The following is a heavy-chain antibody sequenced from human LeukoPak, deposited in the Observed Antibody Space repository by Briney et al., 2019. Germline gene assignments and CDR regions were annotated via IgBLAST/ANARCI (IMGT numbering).Heavy chain of an antibody. V-gene: IGHV4-59*01. D-gene: IGHD3-3*01. CDR1: GGSISSYY. J-gene: IGHJ3*02. Sequence: SETLSLTCTVSGGSISSYYWTWIRQPPGKGLEWIGYIYHRGSANYNPPLKSRVTISVGTSKNQFSPKLSSVTAADTAVYYCARRIDTYYDFWSGYDAFDIWGQGTMVTVSS. CDR3: ARRIDTYYDFWSGYDAFDI. CDR2: IYHRGSA.